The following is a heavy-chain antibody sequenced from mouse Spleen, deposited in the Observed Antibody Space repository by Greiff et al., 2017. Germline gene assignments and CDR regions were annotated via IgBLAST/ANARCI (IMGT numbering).Heavy chain of an antibody. V-gene: IGHV1-69*01. CDR3: ARFHGNYVGDY. J-gene: IGHJ4*01. CDR2: IDPSDSYT. D-gene: IGHD2-1*01. CDR1: GYTFTSYW. Sequence: QVQLQQPGAELVMPGASVKLSCKASGYTFTSYWMHWVKQRPGQGLEWIGEIDPSDSYTNYNQKFKGKATLTVDKSSSTAYMQLSSLTSEDSAVYYCARFHGNYVGDYWGQGTSVTVSS.